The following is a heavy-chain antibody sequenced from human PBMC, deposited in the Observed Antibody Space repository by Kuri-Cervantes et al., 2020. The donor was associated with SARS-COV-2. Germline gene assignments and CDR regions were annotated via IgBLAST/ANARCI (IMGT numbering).Heavy chain of an antibody. D-gene: IGHD1-1*01. CDR2: IRYDGSNK. CDR1: GFTFDDYA. V-gene: IGHV3-30*02. Sequence: GESLKISCAASGFTFDDYAMHWVRQAPGKGLEWVAFIRYDGSNKYYADSVKGRFTISRDNSKNTLYLQMNSLRAEDTAVYYCAKVPISETKYFQHWGQGTLVTVSS. CDR3: AKVPISETKYFQH. J-gene: IGHJ1*01.